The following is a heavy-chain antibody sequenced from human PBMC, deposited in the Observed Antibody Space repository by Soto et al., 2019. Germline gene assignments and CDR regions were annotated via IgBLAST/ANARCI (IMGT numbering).Heavy chain of an antibody. V-gene: IGHV1-2*02. CDR2: INPKFGDT. J-gene: IGHJ6*02. Sequence: QVQLVQSGAEVREPGDSVRVSCEASGYTFTSYYIHWVRQAPGQGLEWMGWINPKFGDTTYAQDFQDIVSMPRDVSIGTVYIELSRLTSDDTAIYYCARNLDYYYGPGSGNGHGFWGQVTTVTVFS. CDR3: ARNLDYYYGPGSGNGHGF. D-gene: IGHD3-10*01. CDR1: GYTFTSYY.